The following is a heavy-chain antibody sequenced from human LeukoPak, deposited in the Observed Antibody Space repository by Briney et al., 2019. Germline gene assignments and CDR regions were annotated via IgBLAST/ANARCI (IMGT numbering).Heavy chain of an antibody. V-gene: IGHV4-59*01. CDR1: GGPINTYY. J-gene: IGHJ4*02. Sequence: PSETLSLTCTVSGGPINTYYWSWIRQPPGKGLEWIGYINYIGSTNYNPSLKSRVTISVDTSKNQFSLNLSSVTAADTAVYYCARALYGDYVNFDYWGQGTLVTVSS. D-gene: IGHD4-17*01. CDR2: INYIGST. CDR3: ARALYGDYVNFDY.